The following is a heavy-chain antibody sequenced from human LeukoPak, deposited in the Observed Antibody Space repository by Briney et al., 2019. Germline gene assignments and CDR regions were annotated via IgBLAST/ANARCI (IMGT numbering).Heavy chain of an antibody. Sequence: SGTLSLTCAVYAGSFSNYYWSWIRQPPGKGLEWIGEIYHSGSTKYNPSLESRVTMSVDTSKNQFSLKLSSVTAADTAMYYCARGSFDYGDYQIFDYWGQGTLVTVSS. J-gene: IGHJ4*02. CDR1: AGSFSNYY. CDR3: ARGSFDYGDYQIFDY. D-gene: IGHD4-17*01. CDR2: IYHSGST. V-gene: IGHV4-34*01.